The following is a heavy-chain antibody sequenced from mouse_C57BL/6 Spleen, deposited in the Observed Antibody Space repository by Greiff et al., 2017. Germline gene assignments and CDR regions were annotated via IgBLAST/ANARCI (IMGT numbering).Heavy chain of an antibody. D-gene: IGHD1-1*01. Sequence: VQLQQPGAELVMPGASVKLSCKASGYTFTSYWMHWVKQRPGQGLEWIGENDPSDSYTNYNQKFKGKSTLTVDKSSSTAYLQLSSLTSEDSAVYYGARRGYGSSPYYFDYWGQGTTLTVSS. CDR3: ARRGYGSSPYYFDY. CDR2: NDPSDSYT. J-gene: IGHJ2*01. CDR1: GYTFTSYW. V-gene: IGHV1-69*01.